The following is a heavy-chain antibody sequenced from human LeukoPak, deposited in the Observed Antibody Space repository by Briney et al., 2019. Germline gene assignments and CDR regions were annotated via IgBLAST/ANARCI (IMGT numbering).Heavy chain of an antibody. CDR3: ARALDLLWFGELFPHHNWLDP. J-gene: IGHJ5*02. V-gene: IGHV4-31*03. CDR2: IYYSGST. Sequence: SETLSLTCTVSGGSLSSGGYYWSWIRQHPGKGLEWIGYIYYSGSTYYNPSLKSRVTISVDTSKNQFSLKLSSVTAADTAVYYCARALDLLWFGELFPHHNWLDPWGQGTLVTVSS. D-gene: IGHD3-10*01. CDR1: GGSLSSGGYY.